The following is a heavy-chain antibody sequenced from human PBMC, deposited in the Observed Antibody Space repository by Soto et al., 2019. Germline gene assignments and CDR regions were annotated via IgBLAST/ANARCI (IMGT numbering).Heavy chain of an antibody. J-gene: IGHJ6*02. Sequence: QVQLPESGPGLVKPSQTLSLTCTVSGGSISSGDYYWSWIRQPPGKGLEWIGYIYYRGSTYYNPSLKNRVTISVDTSKNQFSLQRSSVTAADTAVYYCARAGGRSGGIYGMDVCGQGPTVTVSS. D-gene: IGHD2-15*01. CDR3: ARAGGRSGGIYGMDV. CDR1: GGSISSGDYY. V-gene: IGHV4-30-4*01. CDR2: IYYRGST.